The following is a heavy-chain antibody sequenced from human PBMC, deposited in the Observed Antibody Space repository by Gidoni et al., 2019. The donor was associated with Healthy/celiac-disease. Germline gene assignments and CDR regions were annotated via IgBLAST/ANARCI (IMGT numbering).Heavy chain of an antibody. CDR2: INAGNGNT. V-gene: IGHV1-3*01. CDR3: ARIRLRRSSWDYYYGMDV. CDR1: GYTFTRYA. D-gene: IGHD6-13*01. J-gene: IGHJ6*02. Sequence: QVQLVQSGAEVKKPGASVKVSCKASGYTFTRYAMHWVRQAPGQRLEWMGWINAGNGNTKYAQKFQGRVTITRDTSASTAYMELSSLRSEDTAVYYCARIRLRRSSWDYYYGMDVWGQGTTVTVSS.